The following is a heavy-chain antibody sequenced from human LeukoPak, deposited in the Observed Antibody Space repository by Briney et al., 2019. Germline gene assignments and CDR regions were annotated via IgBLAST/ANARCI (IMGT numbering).Heavy chain of an antibody. CDR2: IYYSGST. J-gene: IGHJ6*02. CDR1: GGSISSGDYY. D-gene: IGHD4-17*01. CDR3: ARDTDYGDFRSTGGMDV. V-gene: IGHV4-30-4*01. Sequence: SQTLSLTCTVSGGSISSGDYYWSWIRQPPGKGLEWIGYIYYSGSTYYNPSLKSRVTISVDTSKNQFSLKLSSVTAADTAVYYCARDTDYGDFRSTGGMDVWGQGTTVTVSS.